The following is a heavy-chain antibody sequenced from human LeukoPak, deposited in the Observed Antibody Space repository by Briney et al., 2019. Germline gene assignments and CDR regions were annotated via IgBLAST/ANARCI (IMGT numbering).Heavy chain of an antibody. Sequence: GGTLRLSCAASGFTFSSYGMSWVRQAPGKGLEWVSAISGSGGSTYYADSVKGRFTISRDISKNTLYLQMNSLRAEDTAVYYCVKDHITYYYDSSGYPGYFQHWGQGTLVTVSS. J-gene: IGHJ1*01. CDR2: ISGSGGST. D-gene: IGHD3-22*01. V-gene: IGHV3-23*01. CDR3: VKDHITYYYDSSGYPGYFQH. CDR1: GFTFSSYG.